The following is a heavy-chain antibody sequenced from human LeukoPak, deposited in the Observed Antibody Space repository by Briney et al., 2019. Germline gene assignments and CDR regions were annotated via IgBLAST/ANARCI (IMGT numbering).Heavy chain of an antibody. Sequence: GGSLRLSCAASGFTFSSFWMHWVRQAPGKGLVWVSRINTDGSSTSYVDSVKGRFTISRDNAKNTLYLQMNSLRAEDTAVYYCARHTMVRGNAFDIWGQGTMVTVSS. V-gene: IGHV3-74*01. CDR2: INTDGSST. CDR1: GFTFSSFW. D-gene: IGHD3-10*01. J-gene: IGHJ3*02. CDR3: ARHTMVRGNAFDI.